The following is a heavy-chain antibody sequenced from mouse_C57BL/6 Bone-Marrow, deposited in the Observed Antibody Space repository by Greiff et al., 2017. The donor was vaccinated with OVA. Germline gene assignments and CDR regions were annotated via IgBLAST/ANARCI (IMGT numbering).Heavy chain of an antibody. V-gene: IGHV1-64*01. D-gene: IGHD1-1*01. J-gene: IGHJ2*01. CDR1: GYTFTSYW. Sequence: VQLQQPGAELVKPGASVKLSCKASGYTFTSYWMHWVKQRPGQGLEWIGMIHPNSGSTNYNEKFKSKAKLTVDKSSSTAYMQLSSLTSEDSAVYYCARYYYGSSYVNYWGQGTTLTVSS. CDR2: IHPNSGST. CDR3: ARYYYGSSYVNY.